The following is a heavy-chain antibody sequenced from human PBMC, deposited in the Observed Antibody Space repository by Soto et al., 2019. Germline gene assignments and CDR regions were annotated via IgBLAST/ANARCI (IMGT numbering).Heavy chain of an antibody. V-gene: IGHV3-30-3*01. CDR2: ISYDGSNK. Sequence: GGSLRLSCAASGFTFSSYAMRWVRQAPGKGLEWVAVISYDGSNKYYADSVKGRFTISRDNSKNTLYLQMNSLRAEDTAVYYCARDGYSSGLPAGNWGQGTLVTVSS. CDR1: GFTFSSYA. D-gene: IGHD6-19*01. J-gene: IGHJ4*02. CDR3: ARDGYSSGLPAGN.